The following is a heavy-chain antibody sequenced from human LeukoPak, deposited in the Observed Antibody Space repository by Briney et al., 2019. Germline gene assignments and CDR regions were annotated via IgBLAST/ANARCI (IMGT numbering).Heavy chain of an antibody. CDR2: ISYDGSNK. J-gene: IGHJ6*02. CDR3: AKEYYDILTGYYYYYYGMDV. Sequence: PGRSLRLSCAASGFTFSSYGMHWVRQAPGKGLEWVAVISYDGSNKYYADSVKGRFTISRDNSKNTLYLQMNSLRAEDTAVYYCAKEYYDILTGYYYYYYGMDVWGQGATVTVSS. D-gene: IGHD3-9*01. CDR1: GFTFSSYG. V-gene: IGHV3-30*18.